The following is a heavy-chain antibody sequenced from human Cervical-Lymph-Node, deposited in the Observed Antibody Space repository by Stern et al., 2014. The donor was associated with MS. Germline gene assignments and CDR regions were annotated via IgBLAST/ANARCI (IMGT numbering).Heavy chain of an antibody. V-gene: IGHV1-69*06. J-gene: IGHJ4*02. CDR3: ARGGGLVGYFDY. CDR2: ITPVFGTT. D-gene: IGHD1-26*01. CDR1: GDTFSSYA. Sequence: EQLLESGAEVKKPGSSVKVSCKASGDTFSSYAINWVRQVPGQGLEWMGGITPVFGTTNYAQKFQGRVTITADKSTNTAYMELMTLRSEDTAVYYCARGGGLVGYFDYWGQGTLVSVSS.